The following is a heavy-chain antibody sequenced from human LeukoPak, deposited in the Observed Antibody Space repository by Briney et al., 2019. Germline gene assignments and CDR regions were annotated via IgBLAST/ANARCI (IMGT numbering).Heavy chain of an antibody. Sequence: GGSLRLSCAASGFTFSSYDMHWGRQVTGKGLEGVLAISTTGDPHYAGAVKGRCTISGENAKNSLYLQMNSLRVGDTAVYYCAREYIAVGTWYFDLWGRGTLVTVSS. D-gene: IGHD6-13*01. CDR3: AREYIAVGTWYFDL. J-gene: IGHJ2*01. CDR2: ISTTGDP. V-gene: IGHV3-13*05. CDR1: GFTFSSYD.